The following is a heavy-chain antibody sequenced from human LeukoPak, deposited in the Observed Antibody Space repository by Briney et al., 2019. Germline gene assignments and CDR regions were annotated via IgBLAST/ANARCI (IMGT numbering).Heavy chain of an antibody. J-gene: IGHJ6*03. CDR2: ISYDGSNK. CDR3: ARDPRYCSGGSCYYYYYYMDV. D-gene: IGHD2-15*01. Sequence: PGGSLRLSCAASGFIFSSYWMSWVRQAPGKGLEWVAVISYDGSNKYYADSVKGRFTISRDNSKNTLYLQMNSLRAEDTAVYYCARDPRYCSGGSCYYYYYYMDVWGKGTTVTVSS. CDR1: GFIFSSYW. V-gene: IGHV3-30*03.